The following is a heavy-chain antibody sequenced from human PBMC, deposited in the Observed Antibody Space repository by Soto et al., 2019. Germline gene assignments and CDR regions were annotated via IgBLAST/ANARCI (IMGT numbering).Heavy chain of an antibody. V-gene: IGHV3-30*18. J-gene: IGHJ5*02. CDR3: AKEPSSGWYWAINWFDP. CDR1: GFTFSSYG. CDR2: ISYDGSNK. Sequence: QVQLVESGGGVGQPGRSLRLSCATSGFTFSSYGMHWVRQAPGKGLEWVAVISYDGSNKYYADSVKGRFTISRDNSKNTLYLQMNSLRAEDTAVYYCAKEPSSGWYWAINWFDPWGQGTLVTVSS. D-gene: IGHD6-19*01.